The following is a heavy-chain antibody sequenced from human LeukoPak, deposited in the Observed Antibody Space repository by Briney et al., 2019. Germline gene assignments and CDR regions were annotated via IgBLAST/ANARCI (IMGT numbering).Heavy chain of an antibody. J-gene: IGHJ4*02. CDR3: ARGYSYGYRIDD. Sequence: QPGGSLRLSCAASGFTFSSYWMHWVRQAPGKGLVWVSRINSDGSSTSYADSAKGRFTISRDNAKNTLYLQMNSLRAEDRAVYYCARGYSYGYRIDDWGQGTLVTVSS. D-gene: IGHD5-18*01. CDR1: GFTFSSYW. CDR2: INSDGSST. V-gene: IGHV3-74*01.